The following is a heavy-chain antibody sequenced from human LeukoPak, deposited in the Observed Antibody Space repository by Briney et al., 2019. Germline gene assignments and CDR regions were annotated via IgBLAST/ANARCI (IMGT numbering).Heavy chain of an antibody. V-gene: IGHV1-24*01. Sequence: ASVKVSCKVSGYTLTELSMHWVRQAPGKGLEWVGGFDPEDGETIYAQKFQGRVTMTEGTSTDTAYMELSSLRSEDTAVYYCASIVLLSGWFDPWGQGTLVTVSS. J-gene: IGHJ5*02. CDR1: GYTLTELS. CDR3: ASIVLLSGWFDP. CDR2: FDPEDGET. D-gene: IGHD3-10*01.